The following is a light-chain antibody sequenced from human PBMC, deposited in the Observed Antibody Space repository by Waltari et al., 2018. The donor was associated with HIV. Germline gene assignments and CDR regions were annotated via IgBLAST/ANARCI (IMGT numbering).Light chain of an antibody. CDR3: AAWDDSLNVWV. V-gene: IGLV1-44*01. Sequence: QSALTQPPSASGTPGQMVTIPCSGGSSYIGRKTVDWYQQVHGMAPKLLIYSNDQRPSVIPDRFSGSKSGTSASLAVSGLQSEDEADYYCAAWDDSLNVWVFGGGTKLTVL. CDR2: SND. CDR1: SSYIGRKT. J-gene: IGLJ3*02.